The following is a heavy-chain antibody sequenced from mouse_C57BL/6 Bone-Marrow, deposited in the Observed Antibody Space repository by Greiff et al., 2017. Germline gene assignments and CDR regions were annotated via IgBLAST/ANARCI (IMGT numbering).Heavy chain of an antibody. Sequence: VQLQQSGAELVRPGASVKLSCTASGFNIKDDYIHWVKQRPEQGLEWIGWIDPEIGDTEYASKFQGKATITSETSSNTAYLQLSRLTSEDTAVYYCSSFDGNYFDFWGQGTPLTVAS. CDR3: SSFDGNYFDF. CDR1: GFNIKDDY. CDR2: IDPEIGDT. J-gene: IGHJ2*01. V-gene: IGHV14-4*01. D-gene: IGHD2-3*01.